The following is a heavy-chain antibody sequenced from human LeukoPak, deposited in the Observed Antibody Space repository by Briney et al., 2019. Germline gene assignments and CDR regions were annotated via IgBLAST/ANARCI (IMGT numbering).Heavy chain of an antibody. CDR3: AGAEGYCSSTSCSEYFQH. V-gene: IGHV4-34*01. CDR1: GGSFSGYY. J-gene: IGHJ1*01. D-gene: IGHD2-2*01. Sequence: SETLSLTCAVYGGSFSGYYWSWIRQPPGKGLEWIGEINHSGSTNYNPSLKSRVTISVDTSKNQFSLKLSSVTAADTAVYYCAGAEGYCSSTSCSEYFQHLGQGTLVTVSS. CDR2: INHSGST.